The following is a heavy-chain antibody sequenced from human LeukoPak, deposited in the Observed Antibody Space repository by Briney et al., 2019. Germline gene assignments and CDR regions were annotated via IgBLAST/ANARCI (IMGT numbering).Heavy chain of an antibody. CDR1: GFTFSSYA. CDR3: ARALGHYYDSQNQGGDY. Sequence: GGSLRLSCAASGFTFSSYAMHWVRQAPGKGLEWVAVISYDGSNKYYADSVKGRFTISRGNSKNTLYLQMNSLRAEDTAVYYCARALGHYYDSQNQGGDYWGQGTLVTVSS. D-gene: IGHD3-16*01. CDR2: ISYDGSNK. V-gene: IGHV3-30-3*01. J-gene: IGHJ4*02.